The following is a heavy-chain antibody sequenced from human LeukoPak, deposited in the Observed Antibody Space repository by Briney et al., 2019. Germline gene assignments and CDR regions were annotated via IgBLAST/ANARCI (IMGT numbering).Heavy chain of an antibody. Sequence: PGGSLRLSCAASGFTFSDYYMSWIRQAPGKGLEWVSYISTTSSYANYADSVKGRFTISRDNARNSLYLQMNSLRAEDTAVYYCARTPYYYDSTGFYLSDYYFDYWGQGTLVTVSS. CDR2: ISTTSSYA. J-gene: IGHJ4*02. CDR3: ARTPYYYDSTGFYLSDYYFDY. CDR1: GFTFSDYY. V-gene: IGHV3-11*03. D-gene: IGHD3-22*01.